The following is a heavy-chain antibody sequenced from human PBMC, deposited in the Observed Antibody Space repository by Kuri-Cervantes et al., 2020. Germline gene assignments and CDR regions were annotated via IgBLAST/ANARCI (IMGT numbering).Heavy chain of an antibody. CDR1: GFTFSDHY. J-gene: IGHJ6*02. CDR2: IKSKTDGGTT. CDR3: TTAPPGYGKYYYYYGMDV. Sequence: GGSLRLSCAASGFTFSDHYMDWVRQAPGKGLEWVGRIKSKTDGGTTDYAAPVKGRFTISRDDSKNTLYLQMNSLKTEDTAVYYCTTAPPGYGKYYYYYGMDVWGQGTTVTVSS. V-gene: IGHV3-15*01. D-gene: IGHD1-1*01.